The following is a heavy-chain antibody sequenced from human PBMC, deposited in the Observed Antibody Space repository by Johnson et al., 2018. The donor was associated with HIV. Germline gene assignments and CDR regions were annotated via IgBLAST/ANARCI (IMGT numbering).Heavy chain of an antibody. J-gene: IGHJ3*01. D-gene: IGHD1-26*01. CDR2: IKSKTDGGTT. Sequence: EVQLVESGGCLVQPGGSLRLSCAASGFTFSSYAMSWVRQAPGKGLEWVGRIKSKTDGGTTDYAAPVKGRFTISRDDSKNTLYLQMNSLRAEDTAVYYCAKDVLWGSGSVLGAFDVWGQGTMLTVSS. V-gene: IGHV3-15*01. CDR3: AKDVLWGSGSVLGAFDV. CDR1: GFTFSSYA.